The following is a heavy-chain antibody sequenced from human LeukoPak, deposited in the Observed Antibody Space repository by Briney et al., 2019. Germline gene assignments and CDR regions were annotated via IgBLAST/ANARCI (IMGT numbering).Heavy chain of an antibody. CDR1: GFTFSNHA. D-gene: IGHD2-2*01. Sequence: GGSLRLSCAASGFTFSNHAMSWVRQAPGKGLEWVSATSGSGGNTYYADSAKGRFTISRDNSKNTLFLQMNSLRAEDTAVYYCAKQRQYCSSTSCCRGSFDAWGQGALVTVSS. J-gene: IGHJ4*02. V-gene: IGHV3-23*01. CDR3: AKQRQYCSSTSCCRGSFDA. CDR2: TSGSGGNT.